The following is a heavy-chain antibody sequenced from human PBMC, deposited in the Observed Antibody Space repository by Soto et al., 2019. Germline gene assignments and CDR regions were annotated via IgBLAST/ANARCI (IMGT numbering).Heavy chain of an antibody. CDR1: GFTFSSYG. J-gene: IGHJ3*02. D-gene: IGHD1-26*01. Sequence: GGSLRLSCAASGFTFSSYGMHWVRQAPGKGLEWVAVIWYDGINIYYADSVKGRFTISRDNSKNTLYLQMNSLRAEDTAVYYCARPSGSYLGDAFDIWGQGTMVTVSS. CDR2: IWYDGINI. V-gene: IGHV3-33*01. CDR3: ARPSGSYLGDAFDI.